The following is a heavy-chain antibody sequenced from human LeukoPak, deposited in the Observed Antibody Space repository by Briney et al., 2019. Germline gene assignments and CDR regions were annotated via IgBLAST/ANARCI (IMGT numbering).Heavy chain of an antibody. CDR1: GFTFSSYA. CDR2: ISGSGGST. V-gene: IGHV3-23*01. Sequence: GGSLRLSCAASGFTFSSYAMSWFRQAPGKGLEWVSAISGSGGSTYYADSVKGRFTISRDNSKNTLYLQMNSLRAEDTAVYYCAKDPHYGDYGNFDYWGQGTLVTVSS. CDR3: AKDPHYGDYGNFDY. J-gene: IGHJ4*02. D-gene: IGHD4-17*01.